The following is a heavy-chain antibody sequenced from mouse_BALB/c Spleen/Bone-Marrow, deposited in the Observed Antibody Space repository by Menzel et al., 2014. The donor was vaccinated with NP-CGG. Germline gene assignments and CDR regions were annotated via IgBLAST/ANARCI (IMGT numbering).Heavy chain of an antibody. Sequence: VKLMESGPELVKPGASVKMSCKASGYTLTSYFIHWVKQRPGQGLEWIGWIYPGDGSTKYNEKFKVKTTLTADKSSSTAYMFLSSLTSEDSAIYFCAYYRYDEYFDVWGAGTTVTVSS. CDR2: IYPGDGST. CDR1: GYTLTSYF. J-gene: IGHJ1*01. D-gene: IGHD2-14*01. CDR3: AYYRYDEYFDV. V-gene: IGHV1S56*01.